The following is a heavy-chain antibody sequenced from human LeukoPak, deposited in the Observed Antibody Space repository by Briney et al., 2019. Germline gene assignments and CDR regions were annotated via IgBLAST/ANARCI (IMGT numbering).Heavy chain of an antibody. CDR1: GYTFTGYY. J-gene: IGHJ6*03. D-gene: IGHD6-6*01. Sequence: ASVKVSCKASGYTFTGYYMHWVRQAPGQGLEWMGWINPNSGGTNYAQKFQGRVTMTRDTSISTAYMELSRLRSDDTAVYYCARDSPARYYYYYYMDVWGKGTTVTVSS. CDR3: ARDSPARYYYYYYMDV. CDR2: INPNSGGT. V-gene: IGHV1-2*02.